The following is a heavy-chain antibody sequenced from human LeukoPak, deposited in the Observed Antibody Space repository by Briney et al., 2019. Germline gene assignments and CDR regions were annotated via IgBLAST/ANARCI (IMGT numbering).Heavy chain of an antibody. Sequence: SETLSLTCTVSGDSISTSNSYWGWIRQPPGKGLEWIGSIYYSGNTYYNASLKSRVTISVDTSKNQFSLKLSSVTAADTAVYYCARRLNYDYVWGSYRYDFIDDYWGQGTLVTVSS. V-gene: IGHV4-39*01. CDR2: IYYSGNT. J-gene: IGHJ4*02. D-gene: IGHD3-16*02. CDR3: ARRLNYDYVWGSYRYDFIDDY. CDR1: GDSISTSNSY.